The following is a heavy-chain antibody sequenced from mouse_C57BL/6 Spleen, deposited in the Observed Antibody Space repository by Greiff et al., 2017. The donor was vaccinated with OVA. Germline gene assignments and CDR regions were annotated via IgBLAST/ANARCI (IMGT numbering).Heavy chain of an antibody. CDR3: TRWGRDYAMDY. J-gene: IGHJ4*01. CDR2: IDPETGGT. V-gene: IGHV1-15*01. CDR1: GYTFTDYE. Sequence: QLQQSGAELVRPGASVTLSCKASGYTFTDYEMHWVKQTPVHGLEWIGAIDPETGGTAYNQKFKGKAILTADKSSSTAYMELRSLTSEDSAVYYCTRWGRDYAMDYWGQGTSVTVSS.